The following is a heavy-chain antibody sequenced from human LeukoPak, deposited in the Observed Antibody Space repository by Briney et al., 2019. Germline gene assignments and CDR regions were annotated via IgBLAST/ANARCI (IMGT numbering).Heavy chain of an antibody. J-gene: IGHJ4*02. CDR2: INPSGGST. D-gene: IGHD3-10*01. CDR3: AREGGGSGSYSPFDY. CDR1: GYTFTSYY. V-gene: IGHV1-46*01. Sequence: ASVKVSCNASGYTFTSYYMHWVRQAPGQGLEWMGIINPSGGSTSYAQKFQGRVTMTRDTSTSTVYMELSSMRSEDTDVYYCAREGGGSGSYSPFDYWGQGTLVTVSS.